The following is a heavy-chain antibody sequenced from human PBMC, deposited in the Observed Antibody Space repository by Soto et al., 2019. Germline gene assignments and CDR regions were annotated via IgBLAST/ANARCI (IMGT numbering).Heavy chain of an antibody. V-gene: IGHV3-30*18. D-gene: IGHD3-3*01. CDR3: AKDRKTIFGVVPFSGGMDV. Sequence: LRLSCVASGFTFSGYGMHWVRQAPGKGLEWVAVISYEGSNKYYADSVKGRFTISRDNSINTMYLEMNSLRAEDTAVYYCAKDRKTIFGVVPFSGGMDVWGQGTTVTVSS. CDR1: GFTFSGYG. J-gene: IGHJ6*02. CDR2: ISYEGSNK.